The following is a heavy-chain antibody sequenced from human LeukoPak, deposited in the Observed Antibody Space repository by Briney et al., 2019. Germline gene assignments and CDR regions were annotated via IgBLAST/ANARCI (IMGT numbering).Heavy chain of an antibody. CDR3: ARDRVRWELQEAVDY. D-gene: IGHD1-26*01. V-gene: IGHV3-30-3*01. Sequence: GGSLRLSCAASGFTFSSYAMHWVRQAPGKGLEWVAVISYDGSNKYYADSVKGRFTISRDNSKNTLYLQMNSLRAEDTAVYYCARDRVRWELQEAVDYWGQGTLVTVSS. CDR2: ISYDGSNK. J-gene: IGHJ4*02. CDR1: GFTFSSYA.